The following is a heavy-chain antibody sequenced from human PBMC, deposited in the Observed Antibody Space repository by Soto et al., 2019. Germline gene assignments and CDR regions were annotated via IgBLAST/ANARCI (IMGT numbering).Heavy chain of an antibody. CDR3: ASGLNKWELATFDY. CDR1: GYSISSVYY. CDR2: NYHSVSP. J-gene: IGHJ4*02. V-gene: IGHV4-38-2*01. Sequence: APLSLPCAASGYSISSVYYGRWILHPPGKGMAWIGTNYHSVSPYYNPSLPRRSTSPVATSKNQFPLKLSSVTAADTPVYYCASGLNKWELATFDYWGQGTLVTVS. D-gene: IGHD1-26*01.